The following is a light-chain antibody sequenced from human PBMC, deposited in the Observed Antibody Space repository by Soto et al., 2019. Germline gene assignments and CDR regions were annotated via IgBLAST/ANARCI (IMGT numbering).Light chain of an antibody. V-gene: IGKV3-11*01. CDR1: LSVSSS. CDR3: QHRGDWPLFS. J-gene: IGKJ3*01. Sequence: EIVLTQSPATLSLSPGERATLSCRASLSVSSSLAWYQQKPGQAPRLLIYAASNRATGIPARFSGSGSGTDFTLTISSLEPEDFAVYYCQHRGDWPLFSFGPGTKVDIK. CDR2: AAS.